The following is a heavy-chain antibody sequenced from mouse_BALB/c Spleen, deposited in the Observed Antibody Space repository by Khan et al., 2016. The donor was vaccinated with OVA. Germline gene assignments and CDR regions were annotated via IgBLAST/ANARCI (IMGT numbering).Heavy chain of an antibody. V-gene: IGHV2-6-1*01. D-gene: IGHD2-10*01. CDR2: IWSDGST. Sequence: QVQLKESGPSLVAPSQSLSITCTISGFSLTNYGIHWVRQPPGKGLEWLVVIWSDGSTTYNSALKSRLSISKDNSKSQVFLKMNSLQTDDTAIDYCARQPYYHYYLMEYWGQGTSVTVSS. CDR1: GFSLTNYG. J-gene: IGHJ4*01. CDR3: ARQPYYHYYLMEY.